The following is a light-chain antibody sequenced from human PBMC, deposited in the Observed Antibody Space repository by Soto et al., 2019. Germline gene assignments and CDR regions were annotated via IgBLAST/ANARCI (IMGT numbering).Light chain of an antibody. V-gene: IGLV1-44*01. Sequence: QSVLTQSPSASETPGQRVIISCSGSSSNIGINTVYWYQQLPGTAPKLLIYNDYQRPSGVPDRFSGSKSGTSASLAISGLQSVDEADYYCAAWDNSLKAWVFGGGTKLTVL. J-gene: IGLJ3*02. CDR1: SSNIGINT. CDR3: AAWDNSLKAWV. CDR2: NDY.